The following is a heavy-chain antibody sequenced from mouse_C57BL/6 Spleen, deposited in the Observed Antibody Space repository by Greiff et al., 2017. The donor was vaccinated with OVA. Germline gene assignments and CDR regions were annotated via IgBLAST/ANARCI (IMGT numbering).Heavy chain of an antibody. Sequence: QVTLKESGPGLVQPSQSLSITCTVSGFSLPSYGVHWVRQSPGKGLEWLGVIWRGGSTDSNAAFISSLSISKDNSKSQVFIKMNSLQADDTAIYYCARNGGTVVAGNAMDYWGQGTSGTVSS. J-gene: IGHJ4*01. CDR1: GFSLPSYG. CDR2: IWRGGST. D-gene: IGHD1-1*01. CDR3: ARNGGTVVAGNAMDY. V-gene: IGHV2-2*01.